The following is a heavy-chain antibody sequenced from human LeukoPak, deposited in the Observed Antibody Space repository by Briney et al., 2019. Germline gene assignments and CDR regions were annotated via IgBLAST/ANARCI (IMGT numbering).Heavy chain of an antibody. J-gene: IGHJ6*02. CDR2: ISWNSGSI. V-gene: IGHV3-9*01. CDR1: GFTFDDYA. D-gene: IGHD2-15*01. Sequence: GGSLRLSCAASGFTFDDYAMHWVRQAPGKGLEWVSGISWNSGSIGYADSVKGRFTISRDNVKNSLYLQMNSLRAEDTALYYCAKVGYCSGGSCYSYYYGMDVWGQGTTVTVSS. CDR3: AKVGYCSGGSCYSYYYGMDV.